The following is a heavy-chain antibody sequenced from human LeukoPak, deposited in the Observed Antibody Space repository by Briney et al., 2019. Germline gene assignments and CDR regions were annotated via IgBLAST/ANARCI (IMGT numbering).Heavy chain of an antibody. CDR2: VQHTGFG. V-gene: IGHV4-39*01. Sequence: PSETLSLTCTVSHGSIVTPNYFWGWIRQPPGKGLQFVASVQHTGFGYKSPSLRSRVAVSTDTSNNQFSLKLSSVTAADTAVYYCARAYCSGGSCYSLYNWFDPWGQGTLVTVSS. CDR1: HGSIVTPNYF. CDR3: ARAYCSGGSCYSLYNWFDP. J-gene: IGHJ5*02. D-gene: IGHD2-15*01.